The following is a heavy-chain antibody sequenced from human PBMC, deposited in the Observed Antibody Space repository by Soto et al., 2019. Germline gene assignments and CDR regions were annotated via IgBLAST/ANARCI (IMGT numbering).Heavy chain of an antibody. D-gene: IGHD5-18*01. CDR3: ARDINTAMAAYNWFDP. CDR1: GYTFTSYA. CDR2: INAGNGNT. Sequence: ASVKVSCKASGYTFTSYAMHWVRQAPGQRLEWMGWINAGNGNTKYSQKFQGRVTITRDTSASTAYMELSSLRSEDTAVYYCARDINTAMAAYNWFDPWGQGTLVTVSS. V-gene: IGHV1-3*01. J-gene: IGHJ5*02.